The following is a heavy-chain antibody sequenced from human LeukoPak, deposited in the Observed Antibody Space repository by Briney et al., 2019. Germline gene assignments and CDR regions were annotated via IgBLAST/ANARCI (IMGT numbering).Heavy chain of an antibody. CDR1: GGTFSSYA. CDR2: IIPIFGTA. Sequence: SVKVSCKASGGTFSSYAISWVRQAPGQGLEWMGGIIPIFGTANYAQKFQGRVTITADKSTSTAYMELSSLRSEDTAVYYCASPGGRGVIISAFDIWGQGTMVTVSS. J-gene: IGHJ3*02. D-gene: IGHD3-10*01. V-gene: IGHV1-69*06. CDR3: ASPGGRGVIISAFDI.